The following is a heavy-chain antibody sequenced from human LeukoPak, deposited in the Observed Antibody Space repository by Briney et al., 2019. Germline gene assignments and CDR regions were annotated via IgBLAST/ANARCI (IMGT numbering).Heavy chain of an antibody. CDR3: ARSARLMKGVVEVTALDD. Sequence: GGSLRLSCVASGFTFSNYWMNWVRQAPGKGLEWIAYLSSSGSAFSYADSVKGRFTIARDNAKNSVYLEMNSLRADDTAVYYCARSARLMKGVVEVTALDDWGQGTLVTVSS. D-gene: IGHD3-3*01. CDR2: LSSSGSAF. J-gene: IGHJ4*02. CDR1: GFTFSNYW. V-gene: IGHV3-48*04.